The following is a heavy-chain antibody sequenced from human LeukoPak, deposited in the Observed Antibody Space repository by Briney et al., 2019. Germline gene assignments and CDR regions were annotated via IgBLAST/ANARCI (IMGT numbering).Heavy chain of an antibody. V-gene: IGHV3-53*05. D-gene: IGHD3-10*01. J-gene: IGHJ5*02. CDR3: PRDRAGRQPGVQFDL. CDR2: INADGDA. Sequence: GGSLRLTCTISGFTVVNTLMDWVRQAPGKGPEWVALINADGDAVYADSAKGRFTISRDTSRNMLYLQMNTLRPEDSAIYYCPRDRAGRQPGVQFDLRGQGTLDTVSS. CDR1: GFTVVNTL.